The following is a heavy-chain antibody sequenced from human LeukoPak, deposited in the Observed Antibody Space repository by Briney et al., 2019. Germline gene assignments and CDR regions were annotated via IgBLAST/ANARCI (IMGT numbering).Heavy chain of an antibody. CDR1: GFTFSDYY. CDR2: ISSSGSTI. Sequence: GGSLRLSCAASGFTFSDYYMSWIRQAPGKGLEWVSYISSSGSTIYYADSVKGRFTISRDNAKNSLYLQMNSLRAEDTAVYYCAKGIRGYSYGSRMDYFDYWGQGTLVTVSS. J-gene: IGHJ4*02. D-gene: IGHD5-18*01. V-gene: IGHV3-11*01. CDR3: AKGIRGYSYGSRMDYFDY.